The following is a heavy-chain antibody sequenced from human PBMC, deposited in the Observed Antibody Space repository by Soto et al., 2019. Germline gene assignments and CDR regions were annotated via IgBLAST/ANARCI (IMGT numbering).Heavy chain of an antibody. CDR1: GFTFSSYE. CDR2: ISSSGSTI. J-gene: IGHJ4*02. Sequence: GGSLRLSCAASGFTFSSYEMNWVRQAPGKGLEWVSYISSSGSTIYYADSVKGRFTISRDNAKSSLYLQMNSLRAEDTAVYYCAREGRWLQFDYWGQGTLVTVSS. V-gene: IGHV3-48*03. D-gene: IGHD5-12*01. CDR3: AREGRWLQFDY.